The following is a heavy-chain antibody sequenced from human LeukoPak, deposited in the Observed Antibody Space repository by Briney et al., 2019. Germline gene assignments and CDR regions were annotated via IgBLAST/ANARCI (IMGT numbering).Heavy chain of an antibody. CDR1: GFTFGSYE. CDR2: IGTIISTT. J-gene: IGHJ4*02. CDR3: ARSVYDLRGQRLVPGLDY. Sequence: GGSLRLSCAASGFTFGSYEMSWVRQAPGKGLGWVAYIGTIISTTYYADSVKGRFTVSRDDAKSSLYLQMSSLRAEDTAIYYCARSVYDLRGQRLVPGLDYWGQGTLVTVSS. D-gene: IGHD6-13*01. V-gene: IGHV3-48*03.